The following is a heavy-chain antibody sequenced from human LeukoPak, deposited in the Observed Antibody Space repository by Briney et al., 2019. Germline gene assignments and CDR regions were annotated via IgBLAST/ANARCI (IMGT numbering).Heavy chain of an antibody. Sequence: PGGSLRLSCAASGFTFSSYGMHWVRQAPGKGLEWVAVISYDGSNKYYADSVKGRFTISRDNSKNTLYLQMNSLRAEDTAVYYCAKDAWGVLRYFGMVNYYYYYGMDVWGQGTTVTVSS. CDR1: GFTFSSYG. D-gene: IGHD3-9*01. V-gene: IGHV3-30*18. J-gene: IGHJ6*02. CDR2: ISYDGSNK. CDR3: AKDAWGVLRYFGMVNYYYYYGMDV.